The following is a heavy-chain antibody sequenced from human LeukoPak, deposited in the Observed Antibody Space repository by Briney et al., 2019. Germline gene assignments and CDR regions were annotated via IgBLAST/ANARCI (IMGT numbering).Heavy chain of an antibody. V-gene: IGHV4-4*02. CDR1: GGSISSSNW. Sequence: PSETLSLSCAVSGGSISSSNWWSWVRQPPGKGLEWIGNINYSGSTYYNPSLKSRVTISVDTSKNQFSLKLRTVTAADTAVYYCARRALTGDSSGYLFDYWGQGALVTVSS. J-gene: IGHJ4*02. CDR3: ARRALTGDSSGYLFDY. CDR2: INYSGST. D-gene: IGHD3-22*01.